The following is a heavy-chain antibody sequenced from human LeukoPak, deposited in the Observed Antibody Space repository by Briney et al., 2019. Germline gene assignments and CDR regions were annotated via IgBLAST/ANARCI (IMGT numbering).Heavy chain of an antibody. D-gene: IGHD1-1*01. J-gene: IGHJ5*02. Sequence: GGSLRLSCAASGFTFSSYGMRWVRQAPGKGLEWVADIKYDGSNKYYVDSVKGRFTISRDNSKNTLYLQMNRLRAEDTAVYYCARGYPLDPFDPWGQGTLVTVSS. V-gene: IGHV3-33*01. CDR3: ARGYPLDPFDP. CDR1: GFTFSSYG. CDR2: IKYDGSNK.